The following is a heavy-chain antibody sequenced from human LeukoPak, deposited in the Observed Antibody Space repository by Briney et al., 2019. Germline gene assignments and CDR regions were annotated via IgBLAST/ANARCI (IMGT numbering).Heavy chain of an antibody. Sequence: SQTLSLTCTVSGGSISSGDYYWSWIRQPPGKGLEWIGYIYYSGSTYYNPSLKSRVTISVDTSKNQFSLKLSSVTAADTAVYYCARVIAVAGGVPPRYFDYWGQGTLVTVSS. CDR3: ARVIAVAGGVPPRYFDY. CDR1: GGSISSGDYY. J-gene: IGHJ4*02. V-gene: IGHV4-30-4*08. D-gene: IGHD6-19*01. CDR2: IYYSGST.